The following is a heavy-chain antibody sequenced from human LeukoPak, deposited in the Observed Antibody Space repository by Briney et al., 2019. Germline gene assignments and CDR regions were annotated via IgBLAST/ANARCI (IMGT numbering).Heavy chain of an antibody. CDR2: IYYSGST. D-gene: IGHD1-7*01. CDR3: ARDTTGTTD. CDR1: GGSISSYY. V-gene: IGHV4-59*01. Sequence: SETLSLTCTVSGGSISSYYWSWIRQPPGKGLEWIGYIYYSGSTNYNPSLKSRVTISVDTSKNQFSLKLSSVTAADTAVYYCARDTTGTTDWGPGTLVTVSS. J-gene: IGHJ4*02.